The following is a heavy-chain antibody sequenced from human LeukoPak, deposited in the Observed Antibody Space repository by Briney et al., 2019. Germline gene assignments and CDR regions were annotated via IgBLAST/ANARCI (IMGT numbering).Heavy chain of an antibody. V-gene: IGHV4-34*01. CDR2: INHSGST. CDR1: GGSFSGYY. CDR3: ASRPTLNSSSWFYFDY. Sequence: PSETLSLTCAVYGGSFSGYYWSWIRQSPGKGLEWIREINHSGSTNYNPSLKSRVTISVDTSKNQFSLKLSSVTAADTAVYYCASRPTLNSSSWFYFDYWGQGTLVTVSS. J-gene: IGHJ4*02. D-gene: IGHD6-13*01.